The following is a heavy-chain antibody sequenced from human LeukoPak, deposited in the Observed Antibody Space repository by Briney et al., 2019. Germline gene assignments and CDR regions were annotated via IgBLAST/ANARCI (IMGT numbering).Heavy chain of an antibody. J-gene: IGHJ4*02. CDR1: GGSISNNNW. CDR2: IFHSGGT. D-gene: IGHD5-18*01. CDR3: ARGGFSYGYYFDS. V-gene: IGHV4-4*02. Sequence: SETLSLTCAVSGGSISNNNWWSWVRQPPGKGLEWIGEIFHSGGTNYSPSLRGRVTISVDTSMNQLSLKLSSVTAADTAVYYCARGGFSYGYYFDSWGQGTLVTVSS.